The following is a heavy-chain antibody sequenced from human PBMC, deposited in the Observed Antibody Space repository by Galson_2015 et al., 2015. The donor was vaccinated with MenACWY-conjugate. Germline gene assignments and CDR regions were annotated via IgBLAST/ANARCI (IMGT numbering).Heavy chain of an antibody. CDR2: IKEDGSEK. CDR1: GFTFSNYW. V-gene: IGHV3-7*03. CDR3: TRDLDDAFDI. Sequence: SLRLSCAASGFTFSNYWMTWVRQAPGKGLEWVANIKEDGSEKYYVDSVKGRFTISRDNGKNSLYLQMNSLRAEDTAVYYCTRDLDDAFDIWGQGTLVTVS. J-gene: IGHJ3*02.